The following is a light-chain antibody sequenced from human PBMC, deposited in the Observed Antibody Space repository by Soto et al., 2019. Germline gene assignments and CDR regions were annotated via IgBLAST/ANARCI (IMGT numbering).Light chain of an antibody. CDR3: QQSYSTPRT. Sequence: DLPMTQSPSSLSASVGDRVTITCRASQSISSFLNWYQQKPGKAPKLLIYAASSLQSGVPLRFSGSGTGTDFTLTISSLQPEDFATYYCQQSYSTPRTCRQGTKVEIK. CDR1: QSISSF. CDR2: AAS. J-gene: IGKJ1*01. V-gene: IGKV1-39*01.